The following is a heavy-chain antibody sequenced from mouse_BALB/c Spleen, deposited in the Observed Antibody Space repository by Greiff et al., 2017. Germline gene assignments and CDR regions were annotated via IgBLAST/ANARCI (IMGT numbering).Heavy chain of an antibody. J-gene: IGHJ3*01. CDR2: ILPGSGST. Sequence: QVQLQQSGAELMKPGASVKISCKATGYTFSSYWIEWVKQRPGHGLEWIGEILPGSGSTNYNEKFKGKATFTADTSSNTAYMQLSSLTSEDSAVYGCARSEGKYVRLADWGQGTLVTVSA. CDR1: GYTFSSYW. CDR3: ARSEGKYVRLAD. D-gene: IGHD2-1*01. V-gene: IGHV1-9*01.